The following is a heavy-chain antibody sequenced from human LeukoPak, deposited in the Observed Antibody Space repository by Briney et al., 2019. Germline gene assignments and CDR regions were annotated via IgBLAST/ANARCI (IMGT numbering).Heavy chain of an antibody. CDR1: GYTFTDRY. CDR3: ARAVHWSYDS. J-gene: IGHJ4*02. CDR2: IDPNSGAT. V-gene: IGHV1-2*02. Sequence: GASVKVSCKASGYTFTDRYMHWVRQAPGQGLEWMGWIDPNSGATTYAQKFQGRVSMTRDTSISKVYMELSSLTSDDTAVYYCARAVHWSYDSWGQGTLVTVSS. D-gene: IGHD1-7*01.